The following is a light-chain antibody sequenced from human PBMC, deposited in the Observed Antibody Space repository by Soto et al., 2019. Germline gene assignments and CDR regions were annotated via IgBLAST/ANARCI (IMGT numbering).Light chain of an antibody. CDR3: QSFDSSLRDYV. CDR1: SSNFGAGYE. CDR2: NNL. V-gene: IGLV1-40*01. J-gene: IGLJ1*01. Sequence: QSVLTQPPSVSGAPGQRVTISCTGSSSNFGAGYEVHWYKQLPGTAPALVIFNNLNRPSGVPERFSGSKSGTSSSLVISGLQAEDEADYYCQSFDSSLRDYVFGSGTKLTVL.